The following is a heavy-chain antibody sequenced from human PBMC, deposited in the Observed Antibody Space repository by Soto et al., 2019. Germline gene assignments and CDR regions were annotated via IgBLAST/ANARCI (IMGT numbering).Heavy chain of an antibody. CDR2: MNPNSGNT. D-gene: IGHD5-12*01. CDR1: GYTFTSYD. CDR3: ARGSVNGYGEYYFDY. J-gene: IGHJ4*02. V-gene: IGHV1-8*01. Sequence: QVQLVQSGAEVKKPGASVKVSCKASGYTFTSYDINWVRQATGHGREWMGWMNPNSGNTGYAQKVQGRVTMTRNTSISTAYMELSSLISEDTAVYYCARGSVNGYGEYYFDYWGQGTIVTVSS.